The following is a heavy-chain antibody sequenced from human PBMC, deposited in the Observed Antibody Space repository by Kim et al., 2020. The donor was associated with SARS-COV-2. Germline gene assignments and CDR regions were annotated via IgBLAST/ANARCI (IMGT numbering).Heavy chain of an antibody. D-gene: IGHD5-12*01. CDR1: GGSISSSSYY. Sequence: SETLSLTCTVSGGSISSSSYYWGWIRQPPGKGLEWIGSIYYSGSTYYNPSLKSRVTISVDTSKNQFSLKLSSVTAADTAVYYCARDRSEWWLQSYYYYG. CDR2: IYYSGST. J-gene: IGHJ6*01. V-gene: IGHV4-39*07. CDR3: ARDRSEWWLQSYYYYG.